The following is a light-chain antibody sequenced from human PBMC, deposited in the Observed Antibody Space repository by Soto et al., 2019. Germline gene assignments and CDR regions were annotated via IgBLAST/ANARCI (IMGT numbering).Light chain of an antibody. CDR2: DAS. CDR1: QSVSSY. CDR3: QHRASWPLT. J-gene: IGKJ4*01. Sequence: EIVLTQSPATLSLSPGERATLSCRASQSVSSYLAWYQQKPGQPPRLLIYDASNRATGIPPRFGGSGSGTEFTLTISSLEPEDFAVYYCQHRASWPLTFGGGTKVEIK. V-gene: IGKV3-11*01.